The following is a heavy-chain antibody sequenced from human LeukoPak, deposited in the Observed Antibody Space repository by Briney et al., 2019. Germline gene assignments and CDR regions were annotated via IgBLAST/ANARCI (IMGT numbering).Heavy chain of an antibody. J-gene: IGHJ4*02. D-gene: IGHD3-22*01. CDR2: IILIYGIA. V-gene: IGHV1-69*05. Sequence: SVKVSCKASGGTFSNYAINWVRHAPGQGLEWLGGIILIYGIANYAQKFQGRVTITTDESTRIAYMELSSLRSEDTAVYYCASFRDSNGYFDYWGQGTLVTVSS. CDR1: GGTFSNYA. CDR3: ASFRDSNGYFDY.